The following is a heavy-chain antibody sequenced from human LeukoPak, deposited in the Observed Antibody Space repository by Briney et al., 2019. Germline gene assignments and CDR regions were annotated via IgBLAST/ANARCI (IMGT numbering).Heavy chain of an antibody. D-gene: IGHD5-18*01. J-gene: IGHJ4*02. CDR2: INHSGST. V-gene: IGHV4-34*01. CDR1: GVSFSGYY. CDR3: ARGDTAMVMFDY. Sequence: SETLSLTCAVYGVSFSGYYWSWIRQPPGKGLEWIGEINHSGSTNYDSSLKSRVTISLDTSKNQSSLKLSSVTAADAAVYYCARGDTAMVMFDYWGQGTLVTVSS.